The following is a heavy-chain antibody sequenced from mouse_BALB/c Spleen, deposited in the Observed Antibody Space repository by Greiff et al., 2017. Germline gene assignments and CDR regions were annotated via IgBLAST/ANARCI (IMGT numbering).Heavy chain of an antibody. CDR1: GFSLTRYG. Sequence: QVQLKESGPGLVAPSQSLSITCTVSGFSLTRYGVHWVRQPPGKGLEWLGVIWAGGSTNYNSALMSRLSISKDNSKSQVFLKMNSLQTDDTAMYYCSRIKDGSSSTWFAYWGQGTLVTVSA. D-gene: IGHD1-1*01. J-gene: IGHJ3*01. CDR2: IWAGGST. V-gene: IGHV2-9*02. CDR3: SRIKDGSSSTWFAY.